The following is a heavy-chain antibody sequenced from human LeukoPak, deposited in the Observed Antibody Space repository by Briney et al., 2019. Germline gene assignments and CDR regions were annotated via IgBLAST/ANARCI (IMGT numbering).Heavy chain of an antibody. CDR3: ARFFARRRKPVGYCSGGSCYGNWFDP. J-gene: IGHJ5*02. V-gene: IGHV4-34*01. CDR1: GGSFSGYY. CDR2: INHSGST. D-gene: IGHD2-15*01. Sequence: SETLSLTCAVYGGSFSGYYWSWIRQPPGKGLEWIGEINHSGSTNYNPSLKSRVTISVDTSKNQFSLKLSSVTAADTAVYYCARFFARRRKPVGYCSGGSCYGNWFDPWGQGTLVTVSS.